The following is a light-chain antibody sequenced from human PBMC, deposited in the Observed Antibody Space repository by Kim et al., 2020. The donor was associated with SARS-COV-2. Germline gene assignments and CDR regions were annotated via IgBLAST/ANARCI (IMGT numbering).Light chain of an antibody. CDR3: QQYGSSPPWT. CDR1: QSVSNSY. J-gene: IGKJ1*01. CDR2: GAS. V-gene: IGKV3-20*01. Sequence: PGKRANHSSKASQSVSNSYLAWYTQKPGHAPSLHIYGASSRATGITDRFSGSGSGTDFTLTISRLEPEDFAVYYCQQYGSSPPWTFGQGTKVDIK.